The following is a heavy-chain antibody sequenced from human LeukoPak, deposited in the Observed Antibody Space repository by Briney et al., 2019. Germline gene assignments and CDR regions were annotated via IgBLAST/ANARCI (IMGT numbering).Heavy chain of an antibody. CDR1: GYTFTGYY. CDR3: WVVITHDAFDI. J-gene: IGHJ3*02. CDR2: INPNSGGT. Sequence: ASVKISCKASGYTFTGYYMHWVRQAPGQGLEWMGWINPNSGGTNYAQKFQGRVTMTRDTSISTAYMELSRLRSDDTAVYYCWVVITHDAFDIWGQGTMVTVSS. D-gene: IGHD3-22*01. V-gene: IGHV1-2*02.